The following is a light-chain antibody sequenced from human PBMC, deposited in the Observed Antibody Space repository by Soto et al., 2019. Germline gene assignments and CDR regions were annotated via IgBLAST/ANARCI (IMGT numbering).Light chain of an antibody. CDR1: SSDVGGYNY. J-gene: IGLJ1*01. V-gene: IGLV2-11*01. CDR2: DVN. CDR3: CSYAGSNTYV. Sequence: QSALTQPPSVSGSPGQSVIISCTGTSSDVGGYNYVSWYQQHPTKAPKLIIYDVNKRPSGVPFRFSGSKSGNTASLTISGLRAEDEADYYCCSYAGSNTYVFGTGIKVTVL.